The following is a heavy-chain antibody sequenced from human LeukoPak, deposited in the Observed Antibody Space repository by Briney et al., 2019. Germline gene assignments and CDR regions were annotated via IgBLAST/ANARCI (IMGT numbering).Heavy chain of an antibody. V-gene: IGHV3-74*01. D-gene: IGHD2-15*01. CDR2: ISSDASII. CDR1: GVPFTASW. Sequence: GGSLRLSCAASGVPFTASWMHWVRQAPGKGLAWVSHISSDASIIVYADPVKGRFTISRDNAKNTLYLQMNSLRVDDTAVYYCARMGWYCSGGSCYSYYFDYWGQGTLVTVSS. J-gene: IGHJ4*02. CDR3: ARMGWYCSGGSCYSYYFDY.